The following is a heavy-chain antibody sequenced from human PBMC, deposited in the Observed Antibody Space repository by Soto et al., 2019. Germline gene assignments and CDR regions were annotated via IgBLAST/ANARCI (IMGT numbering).Heavy chain of an antibody. CDR2: ISYDGNNK. CDR1: GFTFSTYA. CDR3: ARARWELPRSAWEAFEI. V-gene: IGHV3-30-3*01. Sequence: QVQLVESGGGVVQPGKSLRLSCAASGFTFSTYAFHWVRQAPGKGLDWVAVISYDGNNKYYAASVKGRFTISRDNSKNTVYLQMNSLRAEDTAVYYCARARWELPRSAWEAFEIWGQGTMVTVSS. J-gene: IGHJ3*02. D-gene: IGHD1-26*01.